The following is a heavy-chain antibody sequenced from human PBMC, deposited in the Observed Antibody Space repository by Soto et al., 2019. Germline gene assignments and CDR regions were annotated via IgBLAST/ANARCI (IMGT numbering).Heavy chain of an antibody. CDR3: ARVRGTAGKRYFDY. V-gene: IGHV4-59*01. Sequence: QVQLQESGPRLVKPSETLSLTCTVSGGSMIAYYWNWMRQPPGKGLQWIGYAYYNGSTTYNPSLKSRVTISVDSSKHQFSLKLDSVTPADTAVYYCARVRGTAGKRYFDYWGPGTLVSVSS. CDR2: AYYNGST. J-gene: IGHJ4*02. D-gene: IGHD6-13*01. CDR1: GGSMIAYY.